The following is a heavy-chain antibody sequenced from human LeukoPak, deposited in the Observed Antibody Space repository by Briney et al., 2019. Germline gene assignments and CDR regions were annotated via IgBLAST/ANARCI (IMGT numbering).Heavy chain of an antibody. CDR3: ARGLSRIQLWSFDY. J-gene: IGHJ4*02. Sequence: TSETLSLTCSVSGASIASSSFYWSWLRQPPGKGLELIGNVYDTDLHNPSLKSRVTISVDTSKNQFSLKLSSVTAADTAVYYCARGLSRIQLWSFDYWGQGTLVTVSS. CDR1: GASIASSSFY. D-gene: IGHD5-18*01. CDR2: VYDTD. V-gene: IGHV4-39*07.